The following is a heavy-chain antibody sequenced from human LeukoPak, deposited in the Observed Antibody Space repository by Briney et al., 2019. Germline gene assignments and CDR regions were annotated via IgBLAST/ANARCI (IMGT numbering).Heavy chain of an antibody. J-gene: IGHJ2*01. CDR3: ARDRGTMTAVFGIYLDL. D-gene: IGHD1-14*01. CDR2: INPISGDT. Sequence: ASVKVSCKASGSPFIGSFLHWVRQAPGQGLEWMGWINPISGDTNSAQKFQGRLTMTRDPSKTTAYMELSGLRPDDTALYYCARDRGTMTAVFGIYLDLWGRGTPVTVSS. V-gene: IGHV1-2*02. CDR1: GSPFIGSF.